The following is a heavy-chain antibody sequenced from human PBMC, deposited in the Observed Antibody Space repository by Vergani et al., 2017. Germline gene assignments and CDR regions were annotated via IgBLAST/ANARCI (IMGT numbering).Heavy chain of an antibody. CDR3: ARDEGYYDSSGYYYYYYGMDV. CDR2: IYTSGST. V-gene: IGHV4-61*02. CDR1: GGSISSGSYY. J-gene: IGHJ6*02. D-gene: IGHD3-22*01. Sequence: QVQLQESGPGLVKPSQTLSLTCTVSGGSISSGSYYWSWIRQPAGKGLEWIGRIYTSGSTNYNPSLKSRVTISVDTSKNQFSLKLSSVTAADTAVYYCARDEGYYDSSGYYYYYYGMDVWGQGP.